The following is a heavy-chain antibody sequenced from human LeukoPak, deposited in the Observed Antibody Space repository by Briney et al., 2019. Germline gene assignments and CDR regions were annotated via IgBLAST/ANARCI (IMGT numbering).Heavy chain of an antibody. CDR2: IYYSGST. V-gene: IGHV4-39*01. CDR1: GGSISSSSYY. CDR3: AKIGGGWYWDY. D-gene: IGHD6-19*01. Sequence: SETLSLTCTVSGGSISSSSYYWGWIRQPPGKGLEWIGSIYYSGSTYYNPSLKNRVTISVGTSKNQFSLKLSSVTAADTPVYYCAKIGGGWYWDYWGQGTLVTVSS. J-gene: IGHJ4*02.